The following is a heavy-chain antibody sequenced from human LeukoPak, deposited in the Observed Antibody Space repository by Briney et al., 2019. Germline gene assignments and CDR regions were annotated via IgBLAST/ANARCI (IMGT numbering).Heavy chain of an antibody. CDR1: GFTFSTYW. Sequence: GGSLRLSCAASGFTFSTYWMTWVRQAPGKGLEWLANIKPEGSETYYVDPVKGRFTISRDNAKNFLYLQMNSLRGEGTAVYHCGGFGYEAAVDLWGQGTLVTVSS. V-gene: IGHV3-7*01. CDR3: GGFGYEAAVDL. CDR2: IKPEGSET. D-gene: IGHD6-13*01. J-gene: IGHJ4*02.